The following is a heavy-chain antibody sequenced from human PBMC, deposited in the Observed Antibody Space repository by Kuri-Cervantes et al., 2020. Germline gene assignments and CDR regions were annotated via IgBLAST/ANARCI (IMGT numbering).Heavy chain of an antibody. CDR1: GFTFSSYA. CDR2: ISSSSSYI. CDR3: ARPYDFWSGYEG. J-gene: IGHJ4*02. V-gene: IGHV3-21*01. Sequence: GESLKISCAASGFTFSSYAMHWVRQAPGKGLEWVSSISSSSSYIYYADSVKGRFTISRDNAKNSLYLQMNSLGAEDTAVYYCARPYDFWSGYEGWGQGTLVTVSS. D-gene: IGHD3-3*01.